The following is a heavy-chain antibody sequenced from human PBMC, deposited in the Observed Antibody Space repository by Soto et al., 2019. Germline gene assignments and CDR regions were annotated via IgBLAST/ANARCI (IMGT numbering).Heavy chain of an antibody. Sequence: SETLSLTRTVSGGSMSGYYWNGFRQPPGKGLEWIGYIYYSGSTNYNPSLKSRVTISLDTSKNQFSLRLSSVTAADTAVYYCARGDLAMGASADAFDIWGQGTMVTVSS. CDR3: ARGDLAMGASADAFDI. CDR2: IYYSGST. D-gene: IGHD1-26*01. V-gene: IGHV4-59*01. CDR1: GGSMSGYY. J-gene: IGHJ3*02.